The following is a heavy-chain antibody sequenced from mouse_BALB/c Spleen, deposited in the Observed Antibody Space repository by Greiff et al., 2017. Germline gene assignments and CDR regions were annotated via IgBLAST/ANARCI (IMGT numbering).Heavy chain of an antibody. CDR1: GYSFTSYY. CDR3: ARHSNGYAMDY. CDR2: IFPGSGNT. V-gene: IGHV1-66*01. Sequence: QVQLQQSGPELVKPGASVKISCKASGYSFTSYYIHWVKQRPGQGLEWIGWIFPGSGNTKYNEKFKGKATLTADTSSSTAYMQLSSLTSEDSAVYFCARHSNGYAMDYWGQGTSVTVSS. J-gene: IGHJ4*01.